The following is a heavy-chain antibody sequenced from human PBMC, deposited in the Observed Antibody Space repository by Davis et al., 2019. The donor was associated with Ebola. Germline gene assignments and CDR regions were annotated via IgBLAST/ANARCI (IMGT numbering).Heavy chain of an antibody. D-gene: IGHD4-17*01. CDR3: ARDAFPGDYIRWFDS. J-gene: IGHJ5*01. CDR2: IFHGGTT. V-gene: IGHV4-4*02. Sequence: SETLSLTCAVSGDSISSSNWWSWVRQHPGKGLEWIGEIFHGGTTNYNPSLKSRVIMSVDKSKNQFSLKLTSVTAADTAVYYCARDAFPGDYIRWFDSWGQGTQVTVSS. CDR1: GDSISSSNW.